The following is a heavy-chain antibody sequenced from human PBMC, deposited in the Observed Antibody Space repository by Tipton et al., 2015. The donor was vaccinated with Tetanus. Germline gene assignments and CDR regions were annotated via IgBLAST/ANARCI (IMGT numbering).Heavy chain of an antibody. CDR3: ARVRDTGWGSLDY. V-gene: IGHV4-4*02. CDR2: IHPSGRT. Sequence: TLSLTCAVSGVSMSTDNWWTWVRQPPGKGLEWIGEIHPSGRTNFNPSLKSRVTISIAESRAHFSLEVRSVTAADTALYYCARVRDTGWGSLDYWGQGALVTVSS. D-gene: IGHD6-19*01. CDR1: GVSMSTDNW. J-gene: IGHJ4*02.